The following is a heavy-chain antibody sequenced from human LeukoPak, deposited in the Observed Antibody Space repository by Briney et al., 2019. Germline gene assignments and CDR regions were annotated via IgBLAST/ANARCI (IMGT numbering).Heavy chain of an antibody. D-gene: IGHD2-15*01. V-gene: IGHV2-70*04. J-gene: IGHJ5*02. CDR3: VRIAHVGAATRFDP. Sequence: ESGPTLVNPTQTLTLTCTFSGFSLSTSGMRVSWIRQPPGKALEWLARIDWDDDKFYSTSLKTRLTISKDTSKNQVVLTMTNMDPVDTATYYCVRIAHVGAATRFDPWGQGTLVTVSS. CDR1: GFSLSTSGMR. CDR2: IDWDDDK.